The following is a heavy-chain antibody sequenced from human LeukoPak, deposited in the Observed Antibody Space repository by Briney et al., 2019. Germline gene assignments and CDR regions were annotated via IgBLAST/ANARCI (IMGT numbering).Heavy chain of an antibody. CDR1: GGSFSGYY. Sequence: KPSETLSLTCAVYGGSFSGYYWSWIRQPPGKGLEWIGEISHSGSTKYNPSLKSRVTISVDTSKNQFSLKLSSVTAADTAVYYCARTNWFDPWGQGTLVTVSS. J-gene: IGHJ5*02. V-gene: IGHV4-34*01. CDR2: ISHSGST. CDR3: ARTNWFDP.